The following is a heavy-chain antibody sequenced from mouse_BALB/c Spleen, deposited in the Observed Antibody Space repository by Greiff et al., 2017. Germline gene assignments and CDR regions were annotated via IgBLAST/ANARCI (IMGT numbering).Heavy chain of an antibody. J-gene: IGHJ3*01. V-gene: IGHV5-6-5*01. CDR1: GFTFSSYA. CDR3: ARDSGFAY. Sequence: EVQVVESGGGLVKPGGSLKLSCAASGFTFSSYAMSWVRQTPEKRLEWVASISSGGSTYYPDSVKGRFTISRDNARNILYLQMSSLRSEDTAMYYCARDSGFAYWGQGTLVTVSA. CDR2: ISSGGST.